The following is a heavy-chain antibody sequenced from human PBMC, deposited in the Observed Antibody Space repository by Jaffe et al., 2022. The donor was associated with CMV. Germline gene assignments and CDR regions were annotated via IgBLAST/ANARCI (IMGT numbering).Heavy chain of an antibody. Sequence: QVQLVQSGAEVKKPGASVKVSCKASGYTFTGYYMHWVRQAPGQGLEWMGWINPNSGGTNYAQKFQGRVTMTRDTSISTAYMELSRLRSDDTAVYYCARLYYDILTGNGPFDYWGQGTLVTVSS. CDR2: INPNSGGT. CDR3: ARLYYDILTGNGPFDY. J-gene: IGHJ4*02. D-gene: IGHD3-9*01. V-gene: IGHV1-2*02. CDR1: GYTFTGYY.